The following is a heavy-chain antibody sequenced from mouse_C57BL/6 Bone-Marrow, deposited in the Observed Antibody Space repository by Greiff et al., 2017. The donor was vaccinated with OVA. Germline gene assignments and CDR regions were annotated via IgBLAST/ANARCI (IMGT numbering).Heavy chain of an antibody. CDR2: IYPGGGYT. CDR1: GYTFTNYW. CDR3: ARVRLTGPYFDY. J-gene: IGHJ2*01. V-gene: IGHV1-63*01. Sequence: QVQLKESGAELVRPGTSVKMSCKASGYTFTNYWIGWAKQRPGHGLEWIGDIYPGGGYTNYNEKFKGKATLTADKSSSTAYMQFSSLTSEDSAIYYGARVRLTGPYFDYWGQGTTLTVSS. D-gene: IGHD4-1*01.